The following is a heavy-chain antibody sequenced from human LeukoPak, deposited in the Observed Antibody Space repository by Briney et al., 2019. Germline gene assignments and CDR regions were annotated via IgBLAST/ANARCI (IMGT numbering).Heavy chain of an antibody. CDR3: ARGTMTTVTYYFDY. V-gene: IGHV4-39*01. J-gene: IGHJ4*02. D-gene: IGHD4-17*01. Sequence: PSETLSLTCSVSGGSISSSSYFWGWIRQPPGKGLEWIGSIYYSGSTYSNPSLKSRVTISVDTSKSQFSLKLSSVTAADTAVYYCARGTMTTVTYYFDYWGQGTLVTVSS. CDR1: GGSISSSSYF. CDR2: IYYSGST.